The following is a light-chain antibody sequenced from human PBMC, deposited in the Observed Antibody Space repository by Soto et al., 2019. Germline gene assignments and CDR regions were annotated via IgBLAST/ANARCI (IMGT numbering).Light chain of an antibody. V-gene: IGKV3-20*01. CDR2: GAS. CDR3: QQYDSSPL. J-gene: IGKJ4*01. CDR1: LSVSSGR. Sequence: EIVLTQSPGTLSLSLGERATLSCRASLSVSSGRLAWYQQRPGQSPRLRIYGASNRATGISDRFSGSGSGTDFTLTISRLEPEDFAVYYCQQYDSSPLVGGRTKVEIK.